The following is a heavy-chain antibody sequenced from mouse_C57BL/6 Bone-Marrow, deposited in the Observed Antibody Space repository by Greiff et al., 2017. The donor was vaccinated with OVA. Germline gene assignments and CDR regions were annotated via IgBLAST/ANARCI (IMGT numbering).Heavy chain of an antibody. CDR1: GYTFTSYG. Sequence: QVQLQQSGAELARPGASVKLSCKASGYTFTSYGISWVKQRTGQGLEWIGEISPRSGNTYYNEKFKGKATLTADKTSSTAYMELRSLTSEDSAVYFCAILPAWFAYWGQGTLVTVSA. V-gene: IGHV1-81*01. D-gene: IGHD2-1*01. J-gene: IGHJ3*01. CDR2: ISPRSGNT. CDR3: AILPAWFAY.